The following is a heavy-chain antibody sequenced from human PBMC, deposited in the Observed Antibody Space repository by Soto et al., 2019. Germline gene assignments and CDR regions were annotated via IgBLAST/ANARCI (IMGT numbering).Heavy chain of an antibody. CDR1: GFTFSSYG. D-gene: IGHD6-13*01. CDR3: AKVGYSSSWIPLADAFDI. V-gene: IGHV3-30*18. J-gene: IGHJ3*02. CDR2: ISYDGSNK. Sequence: QVQLVESGGGVVQPGRSLRLSCAASGFTFSSYGMHWVRQAPGKGLEWVAVISYDGSNKYYADSVKGRFTISRDNSKNTLYLQMNSLRAEDTAVYYCAKVGYSSSWIPLADAFDIWGQGTMVTVSS.